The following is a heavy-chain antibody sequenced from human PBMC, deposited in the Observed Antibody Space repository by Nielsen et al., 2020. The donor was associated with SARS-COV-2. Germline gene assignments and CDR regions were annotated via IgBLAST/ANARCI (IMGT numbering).Heavy chain of an antibody. J-gene: IGHJ4*02. Sequence: GESLKISCAASGFTFSSYWMHWVRQAPGKGLVWVSRINSDGSSTSYADSVKGRFTISRDNAKNTLYLQMNSLRAEDTAVYYCARSYYDSSVIREKKRGASADYWGQGTLVTVFS. V-gene: IGHV3-74*01. CDR2: INSDGSST. CDR1: GFTFSSYW. D-gene: IGHD3-22*01. CDR3: ARSYYDSSVIREKKRGASADY.